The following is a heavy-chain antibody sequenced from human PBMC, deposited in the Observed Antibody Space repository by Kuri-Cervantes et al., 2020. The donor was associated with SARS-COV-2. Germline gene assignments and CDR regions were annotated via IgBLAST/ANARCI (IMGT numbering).Heavy chain of an antibody. D-gene: IGHD3-16*01. CDR2: INHSGST. CDR3: AGSPGGVFDC. V-gene: IGHV4-34*01. J-gene: IGHJ4*02. Sequence: SQTLSLTCAVYGGSFSAYYWSWIRQPPGKGLEWIGEINHSGSTNYNPSLKGRVTISVDTSKRQLSLKLSSVTAADTAVYYCAGSPGGVFDCWGQGTLVTVSS. CDR1: GGSFSAYY.